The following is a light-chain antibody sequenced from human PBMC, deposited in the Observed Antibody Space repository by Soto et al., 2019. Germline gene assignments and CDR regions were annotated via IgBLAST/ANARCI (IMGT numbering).Light chain of an antibody. V-gene: IGLV1-40*01. CDR3: QSYDSSLSVYV. Sequence: QSVLTQPPSVSGAPGQRVTISCTGSSSNIGAGYDVHWYQQLPGTAPKLLIYGNSNRPSRFPDRFSGSKSGTSASLAITGLQAEDEAYYYCQSYDSSLSVYVFGTGTKLTVL. CDR1: SSNIGAGYD. J-gene: IGLJ1*01. CDR2: GNS.